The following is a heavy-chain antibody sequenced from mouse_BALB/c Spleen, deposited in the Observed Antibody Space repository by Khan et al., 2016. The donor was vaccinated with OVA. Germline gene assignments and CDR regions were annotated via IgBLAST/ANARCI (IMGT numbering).Heavy chain of an antibody. V-gene: IGHV9-3-1*01. Sequence: VQLVESGPELKKPGETVKISCKASGHTFTKYGMNWVQQAPGKGLKWMGWINTYTGEPTYADDFNGRFAFSLETSASTAYLQINNLKNEDTATXFCARPPYFSYVMDNWGQGTSVTVSS. J-gene: IGHJ4*01. CDR2: INTYTGEP. D-gene: IGHD2-10*01. CDR3: ARPPYFSYVMDN. CDR1: GHTFTKYG.